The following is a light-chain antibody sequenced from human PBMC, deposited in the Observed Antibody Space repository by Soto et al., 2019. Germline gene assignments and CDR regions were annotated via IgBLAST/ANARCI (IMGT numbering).Light chain of an antibody. CDR2: AAS. CDR1: QSISSY. J-gene: IGKJ4*01. V-gene: IGKV1-39*01. CDR3: QQSYSTLLT. Sequence: DIQMTQSPSSQSASVGDKVTNTCRASQSISSYLNWYQQKPGKAPKLLIYAASSLQSGVPSRFSGSGSGTDFTLTISSLQPEDFATYYCQQSYSTLLTFGGGTKVDIK.